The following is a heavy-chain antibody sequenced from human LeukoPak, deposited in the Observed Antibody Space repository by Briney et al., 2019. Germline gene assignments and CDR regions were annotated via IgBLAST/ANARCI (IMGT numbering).Heavy chain of an antibody. Sequence: SETLSLTCTVSGVSISGSSYYWGWLRQPPGKGLEWIVSIYYSGSTYYNPSLKSRVTISVDTSKNQFSLKLSSVTAADTAVYYCARVLSPRIVRGFFDYWGQGTLVTVSS. CDR1: GVSISGSSYY. J-gene: IGHJ4*02. D-gene: IGHD3-10*01. V-gene: IGHV4-39*07. CDR3: ARVLSPRIVRGFFDY. CDR2: IYYSGST.